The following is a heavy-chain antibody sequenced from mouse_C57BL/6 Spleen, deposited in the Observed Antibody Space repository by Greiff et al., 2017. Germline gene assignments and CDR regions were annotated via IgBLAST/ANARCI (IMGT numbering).Heavy chain of an antibody. Sequence: VQLQQPGAELVKPGASVKMSCKASGYTFTGYWITWVKQRPGQGLEWIGDIYPGSGSTNYNEKFKSKATLTVDTSSSTAYMQLSSLTSEDSAVYYCARERDFRGWFAYWGQGTLVTVSA. D-gene: IGHD3-3*01. CDR1: GYTFTGYW. CDR3: ARERDFRGWFAY. V-gene: IGHV1-55*01. J-gene: IGHJ3*01. CDR2: IYPGSGST.